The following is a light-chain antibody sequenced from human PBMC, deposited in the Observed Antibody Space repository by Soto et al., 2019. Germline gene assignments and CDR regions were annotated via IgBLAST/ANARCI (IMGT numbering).Light chain of an antibody. Sequence: QSVLTQPASVSGSPGQSITISCTGTSSDVGAYNYVSWYQHHPGKAPKLIIFDVTIRPSGVSNRFSGSKSGNTASLTISGLQAEDEADYYCSSYTTNTTPVFGGGTKATVL. J-gene: IGLJ2*01. CDR3: SSYTTNTTPV. CDR1: SSDVGAYNY. V-gene: IGLV2-14*03. CDR2: DVT.